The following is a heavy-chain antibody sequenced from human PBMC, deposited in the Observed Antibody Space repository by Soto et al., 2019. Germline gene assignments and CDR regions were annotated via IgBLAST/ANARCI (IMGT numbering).Heavy chain of an antibody. D-gene: IGHD3-22*01. CDR2: IKSKGHGGTT. CDR1: GFAFSNAW. CDR3: TTDSYTSVIVVRFDY. J-gene: IGHJ4*01. Sequence: PGGSLRLSCAASGFAFSNAWINWVRQAPGKGLEWVGRIKSKGHGGTTDFAAPVRGRFAISRDDSRNLVYMQMNSLNTEDTAVYYCTTDSYTSVIVVRFDYWGHGT. V-gene: IGHV3-15*07.